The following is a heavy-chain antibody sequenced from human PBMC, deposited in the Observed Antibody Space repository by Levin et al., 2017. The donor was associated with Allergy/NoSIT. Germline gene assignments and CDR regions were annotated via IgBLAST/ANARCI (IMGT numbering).Heavy chain of an antibody. CDR3: AREGGGSGIAAAGSLSFDAFDI. CDR1: GGTFSSYA. J-gene: IGHJ3*02. V-gene: IGHV1-69*01. D-gene: IGHD6-13*01. CDR2: IIPIFGTA. Sequence: KISCKASGGTFSSYAISWVRQAPGQGLEWMGGIIPIFGTANYAQKFQGRVTITADESTSTAYMELSSLRSEDTAVYYCAREGGGSGIAAAGSLSFDAFDIWGQGTMVTVSS.